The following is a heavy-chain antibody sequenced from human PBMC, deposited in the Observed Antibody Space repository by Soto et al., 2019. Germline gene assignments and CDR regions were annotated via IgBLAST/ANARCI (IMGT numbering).Heavy chain of an antibody. CDR3: AREITDILTGYYNENWFDP. V-gene: IGHV1-46*01. Sequence: ASVKVSCKASGYTFTSYYMHWVRQAPGQGLEWMGIINPSGGSTSYAQKFQGRVTMTRGTSTSTVYMELSSLRSEDTAVYYCAREITDILTGYYNENWFDPWGQGTLVTVSS. CDR2: INPSGGST. J-gene: IGHJ5*02. D-gene: IGHD3-9*01. CDR1: GYTFTSYY.